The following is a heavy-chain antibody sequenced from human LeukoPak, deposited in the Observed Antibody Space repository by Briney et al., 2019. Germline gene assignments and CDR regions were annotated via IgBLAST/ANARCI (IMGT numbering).Heavy chain of an antibody. Sequence: ASVKVSCKASGYTFTSYGISWVRQPPGQGLEWMGWISAYNGNTNYAQKLQGRVTMTTDTSTSTAYMELRSLRSDDTAVYYCASVEMATFNFDYWGQGTLVTVSS. D-gene: IGHD5-24*01. CDR2: ISAYNGNT. J-gene: IGHJ4*02. V-gene: IGHV1-18*01. CDR3: ASVEMATFNFDY. CDR1: GYTFTSYG.